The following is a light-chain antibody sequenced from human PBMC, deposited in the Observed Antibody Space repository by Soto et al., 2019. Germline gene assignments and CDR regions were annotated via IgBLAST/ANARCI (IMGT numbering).Light chain of an antibody. Sequence: EIVMTQSPVTLSVSPGERATLSCRASQSVSDNLAWYQQKPGQAPRLLIYGASTRATDVPARFSGSGSGTEFTLTVSSLKSEDFAIYYCQQYHNWYTFGQRNKLEVK. J-gene: IGKJ2*01. V-gene: IGKV3-15*01. CDR1: QSVSDN. CDR3: QQYHNWYT. CDR2: GAS.